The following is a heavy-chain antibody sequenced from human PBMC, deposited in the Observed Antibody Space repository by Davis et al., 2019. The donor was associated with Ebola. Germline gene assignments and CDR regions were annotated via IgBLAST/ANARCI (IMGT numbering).Heavy chain of an antibody. CDR3: ARGQFPFDSVGLGY. J-gene: IGHJ4*02. V-gene: IGHV4-61*09. CDR1: DTSLRGESYY. Sequence: PSETLSLTCIVSDTSLRGESYYWSWIRQPAGQGLEWIGHIHSGGSTNYNPSLRSRVTISLDTSKTQVSLQLRSVTAADTAVYYCARGQFPFDSVGLGYWGQGALVTVSS. CDR2: IHSGGST. D-gene: IGHD3-22*01.